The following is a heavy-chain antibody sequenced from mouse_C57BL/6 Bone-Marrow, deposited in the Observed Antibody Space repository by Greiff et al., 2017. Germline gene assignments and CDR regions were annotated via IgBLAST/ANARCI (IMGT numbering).Heavy chain of an antibody. D-gene: IGHD1-1*01. CDR3: VRGGLLLSFAY. J-gene: IGHJ3*01. CDR1: GFTFNTYA. V-gene: IGHV10-3*01. CDR2: IRSKSSNYET. Sequence: EVKLVESGGGLVPPKGSLKLSCAASGFTFNTYAMHWVRQAPGKGLEWVARIRSKSSNYETYYADSVKDRFTISRDDSKSMLYLQMNNLKPEDTAMYYCVRGGLLLSFAYWGQGALVTVSA.